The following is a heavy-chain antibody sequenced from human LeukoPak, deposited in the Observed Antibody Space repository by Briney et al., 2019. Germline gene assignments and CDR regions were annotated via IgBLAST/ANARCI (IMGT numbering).Heavy chain of an antibody. CDR2: IRSKAYGGTT. CDR3: TRGRGYSGYDYNY. D-gene: IGHD5-12*01. J-gene: IGHJ4*02. Sequence: GGSLRLSCTASGFTFGDYAMSWVRQAPGKGLEWVGFIRSKAYGGTTGYAASVKGRFTISRDDSKSIAYLQMNSLKTEDTAVYYCTRGRGYSGYDYNYWGQGTLVTVSS. V-gene: IGHV3-49*04. CDR1: GFTFGDYA.